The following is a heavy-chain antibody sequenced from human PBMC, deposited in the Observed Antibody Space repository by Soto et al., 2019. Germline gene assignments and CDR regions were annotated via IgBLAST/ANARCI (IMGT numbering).Heavy chain of an antibody. J-gene: IGHJ4*02. CDR3: AKDITHGDFWSGYYDY. V-gene: IGHV3-9*01. CDR2: ISWNSGSI. CDR1: GFTFDDYA. D-gene: IGHD3-3*01. Sequence: EVQLVESGGGLVQPGRSLRLSCAASGFTFDDYAMHWVRQAPGKGLEWVSGISWNSGSIGYADSVKGRFTISRDNAKNSLYLQMNSLRAEDTALYYCAKDITHGDFWSGYYDYWGQGTLVNVSS.